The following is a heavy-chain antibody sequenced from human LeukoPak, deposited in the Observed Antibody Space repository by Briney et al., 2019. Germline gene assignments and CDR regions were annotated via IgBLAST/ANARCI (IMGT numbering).Heavy chain of an antibody. CDR1: GGSLSSGDYY. J-gene: IGHJ3*02. Sequence: PSETLSLTCIVSGGSLSSGDYYWSWIRQPPGKGLEWIAYIYYSGSTYYNPSLKSRVTISVDTSKNQFSLKLSSVTAADTAVYYCARGLYSGSYYSFDIWGQGTMVTVSS. CDR2: IYYSGST. D-gene: IGHD1-26*01. CDR3: ARGLYSGSYYSFDI. V-gene: IGHV4-30-4*01.